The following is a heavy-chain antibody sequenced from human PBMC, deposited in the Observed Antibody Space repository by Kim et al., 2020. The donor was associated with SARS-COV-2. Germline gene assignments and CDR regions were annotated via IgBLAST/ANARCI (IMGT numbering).Heavy chain of an antibody. CDR3: AKDWGFGGVIVHYFDY. D-gene: IGHD3-16*02. Sequence: GGSLRLSCAASGFTFSSYGMHWVRQAPGKGLEWVAVISYDGSNKYYADSVKGRFTISRDNSKNTLYLQMNSLRAEDTAVYYCAKDWGFGGVIVHYFDYWVQGTLVTVSS. J-gene: IGHJ4*02. CDR2: ISYDGSNK. V-gene: IGHV3-30*18. CDR1: GFTFSSYG.